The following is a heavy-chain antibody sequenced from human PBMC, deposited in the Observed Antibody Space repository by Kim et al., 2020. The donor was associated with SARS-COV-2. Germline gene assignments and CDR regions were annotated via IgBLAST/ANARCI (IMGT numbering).Heavy chain of an antibody. CDR2: T. J-gene: IGHJ2*01. CDR3: ARDQGSWYSDL. D-gene: IGHD2-15*01. Sequence: TNYNPSLKSRVTISVDTSKNQFSLKLSSVTAADTAVYYCARDQGSWYSDLWGRGTLVTVSS. V-gene: IGHV4-59*01.